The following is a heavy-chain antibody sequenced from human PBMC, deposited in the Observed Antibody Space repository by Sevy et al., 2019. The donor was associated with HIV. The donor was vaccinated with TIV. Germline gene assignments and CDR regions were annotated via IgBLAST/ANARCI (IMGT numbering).Heavy chain of an antibody. D-gene: IGHD4-17*01. CDR3: ARADGDYYYYGMDV. CDR2: ISYDGSNK. J-gene: IGHJ6*02. V-gene: IGHV3-30*04. CDR1: GFTFSSYA. Sequence: GGSQRLSCAASGFTFSSYAMHWVRQAPGKGLEWVAVISYDGSNKYYADSVKGRFTISRDNSKNTLYLQMNSLRAEDTAVYYCARADGDYYYYGMDVWGQGTTVTVSS.